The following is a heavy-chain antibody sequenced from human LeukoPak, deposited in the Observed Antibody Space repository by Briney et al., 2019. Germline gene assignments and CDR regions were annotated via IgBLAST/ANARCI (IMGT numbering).Heavy chain of an antibody. D-gene: IGHD3-10*01. CDR1: GGSISSNNW. Sequence: PSETLSLTCADSGGSISSNNWWSWVRQPPGKGLEWIGEIYHSGSTNYNPSLKSRVTISVDKSKNQFSLKLSSVTAADTAVYYCARDLASMVRGVIVDDYWGQGTLVTVSS. CDR3: ARDLASMVRGVIVDDY. V-gene: IGHV4-4*02. J-gene: IGHJ4*02. CDR2: IYHSGST.